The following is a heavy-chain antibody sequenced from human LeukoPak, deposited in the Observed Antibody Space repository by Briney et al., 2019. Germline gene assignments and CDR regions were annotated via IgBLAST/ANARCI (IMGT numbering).Heavy chain of an antibody. J-gene: IGHJ4*02. Sequence: SVKVSCKASGGTFSSYAISWVRQAPGQGLECMGGIIPIFGTANYAQKFQGRVTITADESTSTAYMELSSLRSEDTAVYYCARDIVVVVAAEEEYYFDYWGQGTLVTVSS. CDR3: ARDIVVVVAAEEEYYFDY. V-gene: IGHV1-69*01. CDR2: IIPIFGTA. CDR1: GGTFSSYA. D-gene: IGHD2-15*01.